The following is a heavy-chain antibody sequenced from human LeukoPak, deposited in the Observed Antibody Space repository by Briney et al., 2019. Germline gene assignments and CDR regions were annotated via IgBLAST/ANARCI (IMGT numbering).Heavy chain of an antibody. V-gene: IGHV3-48*04. J-gene: IGHJ4*02. CDR2: ISSSGSTI. Sequence: PGGSLRLSCAASGFTFSNYAMNWVRQAPGKGLEWVSYISSSGSTIYYADSVKGRFTISRDNAKNSLYLQMHSLRAEDTAVYYCARDSQAVGTDFDYWGQGTLVTVSS. CDR3: ARDSQAVGTDFDY. D-gene: IGHD6-13*01. CDR1: GFTFSNYA.